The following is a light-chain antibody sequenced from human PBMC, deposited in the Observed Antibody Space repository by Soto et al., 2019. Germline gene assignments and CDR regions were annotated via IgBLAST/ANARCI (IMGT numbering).Light chain of an antibody. Sequence: IQLTQSPSSLSASVGDRVTITCRASQGIRSSFAWYQQKPGKAPNLLIYGASTLQSGVPSRFSGSGSGTDFTLTISSLQPEDSATYYCQQLNSFGPGTKVDIK. CDR1: QGIRSS. J-gene: IGKJ3*01. CDR2: GAS. V-gene: IGKV1-9*01. CDR3: QQLNS.